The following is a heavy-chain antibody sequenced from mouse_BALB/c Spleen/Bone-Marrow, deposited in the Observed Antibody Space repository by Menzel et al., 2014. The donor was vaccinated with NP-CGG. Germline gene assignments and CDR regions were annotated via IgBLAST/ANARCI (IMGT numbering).Heavy chain of an antibody. CDR3: ASRDSSGYAPDY. CDR1: GYTFTSYW. V-gene: IGHV1S132*01. CDR2: IFPGTGTT. Sequence: VQLVESGAELVKPGASAKLSCKPSGYTFTSYWIQWVKQRPGQGLGWIGEIFPGTGTTCYNEKFKGKATLTIDTSSSTAYMQLSSLTSEDSAVYFCASRDSSGYAPDYWGQGTTLTVSS. D-gene: IGHD3-2*01. J-gene: IGHJ2*01.